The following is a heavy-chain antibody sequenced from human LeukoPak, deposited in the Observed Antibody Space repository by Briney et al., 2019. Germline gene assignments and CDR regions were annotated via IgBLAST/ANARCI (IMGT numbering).Heavy chain of an antibody. Sequence: PAETLSLTCTVSGGSIRSYYWSWIRQPPGKGLEWIGYIYYSGSTNYNPSLKSRVTISVDTSKNQFSLKLSSVTAADTAVYYCARGVAAESWGQGTLVTVSS. J-gene: IGHJ5*02. V-gene: IGHV4-59*01. CDR3: ARGVAAES. CDR1: GGSIRSYY. CDR2: IYYSGST. D-gene: IGHD6-13*01.